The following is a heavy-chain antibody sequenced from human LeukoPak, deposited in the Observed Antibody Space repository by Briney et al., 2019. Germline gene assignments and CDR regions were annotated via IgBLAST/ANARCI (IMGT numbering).Heavy chain of an antibody. V-gene: IGHV3-23*01. J-gene: IGHJ6*02. D-gene: IGHD6-13*01. Sequence: GGSLRLSCAASGFTFSSYAISWVRQAPGKRLEGVSAIIGSGWSTYYADSVKGMFTISRAHSKNTLYLQMNSLRAEDTAVYYCATASRAADGTYKGMDVWGQGTTVTVSS. CDR1: GFTFSSYA. CDR3: ATASRAADGTYKGMDV. CDR2: IIGSGWST.